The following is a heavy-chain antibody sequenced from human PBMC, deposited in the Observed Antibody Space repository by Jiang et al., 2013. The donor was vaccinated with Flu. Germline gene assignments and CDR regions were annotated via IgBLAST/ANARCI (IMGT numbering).Heavy chain of an antibody. CDR1: GYSFTSYW. Sequence: SLRISCKGSGYSFTSYWISWVRQMPGKGLEWMGRIDPSDSYTNYSPSFQGHVTISADKSISTAYLQWSSLKASDTAMYYCARRSGYSYGSPFPDYWGQGTLVTVSS. CDR2: IDPSDSYT. CDR3: ARRSGYSYGSPFPDY. J-gene: IGHJ4*02. D-gene: IGHD5-18*01. V-gene: IGHV5-10-1*01.